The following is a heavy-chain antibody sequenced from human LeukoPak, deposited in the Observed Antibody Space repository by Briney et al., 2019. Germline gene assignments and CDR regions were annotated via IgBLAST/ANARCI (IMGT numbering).Heavy chain of an antibody. CDR2: IIPIFGTA. D-gene: IGHD3-16*01. Sequence: GASVKVSCTASGGTFSSYAISWVRQAPGQGLEWMGGIIPIFGTANYAQKLQGRVTITTDETASTAYMELSSLRSRDTAVYYGARVVGGKGWTFDYWGQGTLVTVSS. V-gene: IGHV1-69*05. CDR3: ARVVGGKGWTFDY. J-gene: IGHJ4*02. CDR1: GGTFSSYA.